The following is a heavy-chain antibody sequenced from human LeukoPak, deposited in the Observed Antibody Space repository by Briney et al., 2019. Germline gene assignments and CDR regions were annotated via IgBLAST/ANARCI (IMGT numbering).Heavy chain of an antibody. J-gene: IGHJ4*02. D-gene: IGHD1-26*01. CDR1: GSSISGYY. CDR3: TRQNSGCYSMGPDY. Sequence: SETLSLTCTVSGSSISGYYWSWIRQPAGKGLEWIGSIYYSGSTYYNPSLKSRVTISVDTSKNQFSLKLSSVTAADTAVYYCTRQNSGCYSMGPDYWGQGTLVTVSS. V-gene: IGHV4-59*05. CDR2: IYYSGST.